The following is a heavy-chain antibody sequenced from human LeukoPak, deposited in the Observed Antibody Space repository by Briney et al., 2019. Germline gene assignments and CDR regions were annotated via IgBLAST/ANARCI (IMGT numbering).Heavy chain of an antibody. V-gene: IGHV3-30*04. D-gene: IGHD3-3*01. CDR1: GFTFSSYA. Sequence: GSLRLSCAASGFTFSSYAMHWVRQAPGKGLEWVAIISYDGSYKYYEDSVEGRFTISRDNSKNTLYLQMNSLRAEDTAVYYCARDRAWNYFDYWGQGTLVTVSS. CDR3: ARDRAWNYFDY. J-gene: IGHJ4*02. CDR2: ISYDGSYK.